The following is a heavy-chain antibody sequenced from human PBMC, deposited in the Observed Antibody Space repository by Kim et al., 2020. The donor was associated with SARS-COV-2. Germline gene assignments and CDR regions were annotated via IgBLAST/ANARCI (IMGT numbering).Heavy chain of an antibody. CDR1: GGSVSSGSYF. Sequence: SETLSLTCTVSGGSVSSGSYFWSWIRQPPGKGLEWIGYIYYSGNTNYNPSLKSRVTISVDTSKNQFSLKLRSVTAADTAVYYCARAPNDFWSGYPYYFDYWGQGTLVTVSS. D-gene: IGHD3-3*01. CDR2: IYYSGNT. J-gene: IGHJ4*02. V-gene: IGHV4-61*01. CDR3: ARAPNDFWSGYPYYFDY.